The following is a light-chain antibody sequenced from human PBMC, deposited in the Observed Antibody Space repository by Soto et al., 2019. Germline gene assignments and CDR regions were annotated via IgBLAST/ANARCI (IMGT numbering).Light chain of an antibody. J-gene: IGLJ1*01. V-gene: IGLV1-44*01. CDR2: SDT. CDR1: SSNIGSNT. CDR3: AAWDDRLNGAL. Sequence: QSVLTQQPSASGTPGQRVTMSCSGGSSNIGSNTVSWYQHLPGTAPQLLIYSDTQRASGVADRFSGSKSGTSASLAISGLQSDDEADYYCAAWDDRLNGALFGTGTKLTVL.